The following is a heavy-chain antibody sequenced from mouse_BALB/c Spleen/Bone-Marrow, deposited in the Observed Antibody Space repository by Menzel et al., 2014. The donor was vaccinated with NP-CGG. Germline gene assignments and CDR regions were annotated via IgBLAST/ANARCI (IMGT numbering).Heavy chain of an antibody. D-gene: IGHD2-4*01. CDR2: INPSNGGT. V-gene: IGHV1S81*02. CDR1: GYTFTSYY. CDR3: TRSTMITYFDY. Sequence: QVQLQQSGAELVKPGASVKLSCKASGYTFTSYYMYWVKQRPGQGLEWIGEINPSNGGTNFNEKFKSKATLTVDKSSSTAYMQLSSVTSEDSAVYYCTRSTMITYFDYWGQGTTLTVSS. J-gene: IGHJ2*01.